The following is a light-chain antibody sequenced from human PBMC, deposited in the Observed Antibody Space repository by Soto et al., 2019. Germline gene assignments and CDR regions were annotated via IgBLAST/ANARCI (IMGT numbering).Light chain of an antibody. J-gene: IGLJ2*01. CDR3: CSYAGSSTLVV. CDR1: SSDVGSYNL. Sequence: QSALTQPASVSGSPGQSITISCTGTSSDVGSYNLVSWYQQHPGKAPKLMIYEGSKRPSGVSNRFSGSKSGNTASLTISGLQSEDDADYDCCSYAGSSTLVVFGAGTKLTVL. CDR2: EGS. V-gene: IGLV2-23*01.